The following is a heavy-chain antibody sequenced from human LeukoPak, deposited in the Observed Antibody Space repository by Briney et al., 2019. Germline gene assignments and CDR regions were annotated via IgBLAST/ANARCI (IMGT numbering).Heavy chain of an antibody. J-gene: IGHJ4*02. V-gene: IGHV3-23*01. Sequence: GGSLRLSCAASGFTFSTYGMNWVRQAPGKGLEWVSAISAGGGNTCYADSVKGRFTISRDNSKNTLFLEMNSLRAEDTAVYYCAKEYSVRNQFDYWGQGTLVAVSS. D-gene: IGHD1-14*01. CDR1: GFTFSTYG. CDR3: AKEYSVRNQFDY. CDR2: ISAGGGNT.